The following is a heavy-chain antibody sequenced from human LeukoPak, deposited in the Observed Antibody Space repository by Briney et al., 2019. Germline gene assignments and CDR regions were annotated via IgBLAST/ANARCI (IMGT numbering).Heavy chain of an antibody. Sequence: GGSLRLSCAASGFSFSTSGMNWVRQAPGKGLEWVSSISYSSGHKYYADSVKGRFTVSRDNAQNPLYLHMNNLRVEDTAFYYCARVEEGYCSGGSCYAGHHWGQGTLVTVSA. D-gene: IGHD2-15*01. CDR3: ARVEEGYCSGGSCYAGHH. CDR2: ISYSSGHK. CDR1: GFSFSTSG. J-gene: IGHJ1*01. V-gene: IGHV3-21*01.